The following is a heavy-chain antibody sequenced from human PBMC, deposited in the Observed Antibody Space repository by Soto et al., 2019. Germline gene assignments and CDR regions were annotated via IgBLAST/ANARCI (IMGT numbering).Heavy chain of an antibody. V-gene: IGHV4-61*01. CDR3: ARDRESFGVGNYYYYGMDV. CDR2: IYYSGST. J-gene: IGHJ6*02. D-gene: IGHD3-3*01. Sequence: LSLTCTVSGGSVSSGSYYWSWIRQPPGKGLEWIGYIYYSGSTNYNPSLKSRVTISVDTSKNQFSLKLSSVTAADTAVYYCARDRESFGVGNYYYYGMDVWGQGTTVTVSS. CDR1: GGSVSSGSYY.